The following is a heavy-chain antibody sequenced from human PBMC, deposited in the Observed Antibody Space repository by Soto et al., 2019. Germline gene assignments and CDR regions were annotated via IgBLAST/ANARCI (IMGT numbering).Heavy chain of an antibody. CDR3: GRNRIDY. Sequence: SETLSLTCAVSGDSISTGNWWSWVRQPPGKGLEWIGEIFYSGTTNYNPSLKSRVTISVDKSRNQFSLKLNSVTAADTAVYYCGRNRIDYWGQGTLVTVSS. J-gene: IGHJ4*02. CDR1: GDSISTGNW. V-gene: IGHV4-4*02. CDR2: IFYSGTT.